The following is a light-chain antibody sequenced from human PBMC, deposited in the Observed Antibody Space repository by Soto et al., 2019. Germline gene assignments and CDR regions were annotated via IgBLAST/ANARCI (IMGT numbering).Light chain of an antibody. CDR3: QQYDNWPLT. V-gene: IGKV3-15*01. J-gene: IGKJ4*01. Sequence: EIVMTQSPATLPVSPGERATLSCRASQSVSSNLAWYQQKPGQGPRFLIYGASTRATGIPARFSGSGSGTEFTLTISSLQSEDFAVYYCQQYDNWPLTFGGGTKVEIK. CDR2: GAS. CDR1: QSVSSN.